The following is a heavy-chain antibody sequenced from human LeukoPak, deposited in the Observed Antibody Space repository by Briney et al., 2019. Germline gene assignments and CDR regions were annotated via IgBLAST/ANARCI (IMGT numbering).Heavy chain of an antibody. Sequence: GGSLRLSCAASGFTFNIYSMNWVRQAPGKGLEWISYLSRDTTAIYYADSVKGRFTISRDNAKNSLYLQMNSLRAEDTAVYYCARLRYTYGKNFDYWGQGTLVTVSS. V-gene: IGHV3-48*01. CDR3: ARLRYTYGKNFDY. J-gene: IGHJ4*02. CDR1: GFTFNIYS. CDR2: LSRDTTAI. D-gene: IGHD5-18*01.